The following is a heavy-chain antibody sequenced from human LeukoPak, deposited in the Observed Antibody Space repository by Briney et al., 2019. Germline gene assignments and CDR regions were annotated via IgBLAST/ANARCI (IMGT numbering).Heavy chain of an antibody. CDR1: GGSISSYY. D-gene: IGHD3-16*02. V-gene: IGHV4-4*07. CDR2: IYTSGST. J-gene: IGHJ4*02. CDR3: ARESRITFGGVIVENPFDY. Sequence: SETLSLTCTVSGGSISSYYWSWIRQPAGKGLEWIGRIYTSGSTNSNPSLKSRVTMSVDTSKNQFSLKLSSVTAADTAVYYCARESRITFGGVIVENPFDYWGQGTLVTVSS.